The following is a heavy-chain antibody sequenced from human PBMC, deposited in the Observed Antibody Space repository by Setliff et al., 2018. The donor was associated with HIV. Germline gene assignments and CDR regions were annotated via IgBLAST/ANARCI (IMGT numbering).Heavy chain of an antibody. J-gene: IGHJ3*02. D-gene: IGHD3-22*01. Sequence: SETLSLTCTVSGGSIGSGSYYWNWIRQPAGKGPEWIGHVYTSGSINYNPSLKSRVALSVDTTKNQLSLRVYSVIAADTAVYYCARGSYYDSSNYHHRRAFDIWGQGTMVTV. V-gene: IGHV4-61*09. CDR2: VYTSGSI. CDR3: ARGSYYDSSNYHHRRAFDI. CDR1: GGSIGSGSYY.